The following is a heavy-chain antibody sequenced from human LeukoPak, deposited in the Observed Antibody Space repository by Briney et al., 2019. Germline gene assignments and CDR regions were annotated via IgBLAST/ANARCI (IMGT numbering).Heavy chain of an antibody. CDR1: GFTFSSYE. V-gene: IGHV3-48*03. CDR3: AGKYCSSTSCLFDY. J-gene: IGHJ4*02. Sequence: GGSLRLSCAASGFTFSSYEMNWVRQAPGKGLEWVSYISNSGSPIYYADSVKGRFTISRDNAKNSLYLQMNSLRAEDTAVYYCAGKYCSSTSCLFDYWGQGTLVTVSS. D-gene: IGHD2-2*01. CDR2: ISNSGSPI.